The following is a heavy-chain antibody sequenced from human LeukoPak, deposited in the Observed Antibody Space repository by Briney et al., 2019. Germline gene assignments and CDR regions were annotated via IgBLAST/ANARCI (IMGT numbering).Heavy chain of an antibody. J-gene: IGHJ4*02. CDR3: ARDQEGFDY. Sequence: ASVKVSCTASGYTFTSNYIHWVRQAPGQGLEWMGMIYPRDGSTSYAQKFQGRVTVTRDTSTSTVHMELSGLRPEDTAVYYCARDQEGFDYWGQGTLVTVSS. V-gene: IGHV1-46*01. CDR2: IYPRDGST. CDR1: GYTFTSNY.